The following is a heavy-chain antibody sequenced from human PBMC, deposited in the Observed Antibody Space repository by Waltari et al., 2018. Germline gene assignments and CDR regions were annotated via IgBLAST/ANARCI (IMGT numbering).Heavy chain of an antibody. J-gene: IGHJ4*02. CDR1: GYSFTSYW. V-gene: IGHV5-51*03. D-gene: IGHD6-13*01. CDR2: IYPGDSDT. Sequence: EVQLVQSGAEVKKPGESLTISCKGSGYSFTSYWIGWVRRMPGKGLEWMGSIYPGDSDTRYGPSFQGQVTISAEKSISTAYLQWSSLKASGTAMYYGARRLSSSWGAIDYWGQGTLVTVSS. CDR3: ARRLSSSWGAIDY.